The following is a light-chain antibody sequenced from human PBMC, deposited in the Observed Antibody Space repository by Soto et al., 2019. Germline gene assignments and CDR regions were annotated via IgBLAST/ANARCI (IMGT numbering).Light chain of an antibody. Sequence: DIQMTQTPSSVHASLGDRVSMTCRASQSIDNWLAWYQQKPGKAPRLLIYDASRLESGVPSRFSGSGSGTDFTLTITSLQPDDVATYYCQQFDSFFWTFGPGTKVDIK. J-gene: IGKJ1*01. CDR1: QSIDNW. CDR2: DAS. CDR3: QQFDSFFWT. V-gene: IGKV1-5*01.